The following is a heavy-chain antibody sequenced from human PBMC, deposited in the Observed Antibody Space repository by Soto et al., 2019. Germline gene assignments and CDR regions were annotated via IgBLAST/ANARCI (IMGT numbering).Heavy chain of an antibody. J-gene: IGHJ2*01. CDR1: GFTFSCCA. D-gene: IGHD1-26*01. V-gene: IGHV3-23*01. CDR3: ARNRGAGSYSNWSFAA. CDR2: IHGDGDYT. Sequence: QVLESGGGLVQPGGSLRLSCAASGFTFSCCAMSWVRQAPGKGLEWVSTIHGDGDYTHDTDSVKGRFTISRDNSRNTRYLQINSLSADDTAVYYCARNRGAGSYSNWSFAAWGRGTLVTVSS.